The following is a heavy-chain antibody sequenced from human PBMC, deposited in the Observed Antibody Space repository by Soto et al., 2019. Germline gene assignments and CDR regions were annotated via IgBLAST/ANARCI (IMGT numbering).Heavy chain of an antibody. CDR3: ARESNGGVPFDY. Sequence: GASVKVSCKTSGGTFSSYAISWVRQAPGQGLEWMGGIIPIFGTANYAQKFQGRVTITADESTSTAYMELSSLRSEDTAVYYCARESNGGVPFDYWGQGTLVTSPQ. CDR2: IIPIFGTA. V-gene: IGHV1-69*13. D-gene: IGHD2-8*02. CDR1: GGTFSSYA. J-gene: IGHJ4*02.